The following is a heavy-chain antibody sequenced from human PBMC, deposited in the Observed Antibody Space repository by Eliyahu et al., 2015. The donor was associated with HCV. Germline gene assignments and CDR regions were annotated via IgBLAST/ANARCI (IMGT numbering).Heavy chain of an antibody. J-gene: IGHJ4*02. CDR2: IWYDGSNK. CDR1: GFTLGSYG. V-gene: IGHV3-33*01. Sequence: QVQLVESGGGVVQPGRSLRLSCAASGFTLGSYGMHWVRQAPGKGLEGVAVIWYDGSNKYYADSVKGRFTISRDNSKNTLYLQMNSLRAEDTAVYYCARDQGYSIYYFDYWGQGTLVTVSS. D-gene: IGHD5/OR15-5a*01. CDR3: ARDQGYSIYYFDY.